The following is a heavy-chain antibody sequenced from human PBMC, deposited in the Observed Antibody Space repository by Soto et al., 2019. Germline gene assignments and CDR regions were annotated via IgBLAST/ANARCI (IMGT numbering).Heavy chain of an antibody. D-gene: IGHD3-22*01. CDR2: INPNSGGT. Sequence: ASVKLSCEACGYTFTGYYMHWVRQAPGQGLEWMGWINPNSGGTNYAQKFQGRVTMTRDTSISTAYMELSRLRSDDTAVYYCARDQYTYYYDSSGWTYGMDVWGQGPTVTVS. CDR3: ARDQYTYYYDSSGWTYGMDV. CDR1: GYTFTGYY. J-gene: IGHJ6*02. V-gene: IGHV1-2*02.